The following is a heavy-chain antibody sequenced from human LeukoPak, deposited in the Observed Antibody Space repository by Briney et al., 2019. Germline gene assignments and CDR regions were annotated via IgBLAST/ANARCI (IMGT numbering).Heavy chain of an antibody. V-gene: IGHV1-46*01. CDR1: GYNFTNFG. CDR2: INPSGGST. CDR3: ARVLGGLAFRTFDY. Sequence: ASVKVSCKASGYNFTNFGISWVRQAPGQGLEWMGIINPSGGSTIYAQKFQGRVTMTRDTSTSTVYMELSSLRSEDTAVYYCARVLGGLAFRTFDYWGQGTLVTVSS. D-gene: IGHD3-16*01. J-gene: IGHJ4*02.